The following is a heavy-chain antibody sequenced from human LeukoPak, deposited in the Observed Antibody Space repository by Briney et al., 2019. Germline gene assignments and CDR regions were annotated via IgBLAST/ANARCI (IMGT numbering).Heavy chain of an antibody. V-gene: IGHV4-4*02. CDR2: IYHSGST. Sequence: SETLSLTCAVSGGSISSSNWWSWVRQPPGKGLEWIGEIYHSGSTNYNPSLKSRVTISVDSSKNQFSLKLSSVTAADTAVYYCAKGERDHSYYYYYMDVWGKGTTVTISS. CDR3: AKGERDHSYYYYYMDV. J-gene: IGHJ6*03. CDR1: GGSISSSNW. D-gene: IGHD1-1*01.